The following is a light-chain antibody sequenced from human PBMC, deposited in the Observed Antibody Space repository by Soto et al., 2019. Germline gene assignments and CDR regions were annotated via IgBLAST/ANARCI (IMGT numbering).Light chain of an antibody. CDR3: QQYGSSGT. J-gene: IGKJ1*01. Sequence: ESVVTRSPGTLSLSPVERATLSCRASDSVSNNYLAGDHQKPGQAPRLLIYGASNRATGMPDRFSGSGSGTDLTLPLSRLAHEDFEVYYCQQYGSSGTFGQGTKVDI. CDR2: GAS. V-gene: IGKV3-20*01. CDR1: DSVSNNY.